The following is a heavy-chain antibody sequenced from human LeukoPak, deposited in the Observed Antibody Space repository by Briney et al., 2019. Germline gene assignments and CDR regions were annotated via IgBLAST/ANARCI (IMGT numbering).Heavy chain of an antibody. D-gene: IGHD7-27*01. J-gene: IGHJ5*02. CDR3: VRENWGSFGS. CDR1: KSTFRNYW. CDR2: ISNNDTHI. Sequence: GGSLRLSCAVSKSTFRNYWLSWIRQAPGKGLEWVSMISNNDTHINYADSVKGRFTVSRDKAKTSLYLQLNSLRAEDTAVYYCVRENWGSFGSWGRGTLVTVSS. V-gene: IGHV3-11*01.